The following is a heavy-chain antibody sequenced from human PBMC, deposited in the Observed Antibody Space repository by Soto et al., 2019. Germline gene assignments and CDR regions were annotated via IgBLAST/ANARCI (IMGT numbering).Heavy chain of an antibody. Sequence: QVQLVQSGAEVKKPGSSVKVSCKASGGTFSSYAISWVRQAPGQGLEWLGGIIPIFGTANYTQKFQGRVTITADKSTSTDYMELSSLRSEDTAVYYCAIEGYCRGGRFLEYWGQGTLVTVSS. CDR2: IIPIFGTA. D-gene: IGHD2-15*01. J-gene: IGHJ4*02. CDR3: AIEGYCRGGRFLEY. CDR1: GGTFSSYA. V-gene: IGHV1-69*06.